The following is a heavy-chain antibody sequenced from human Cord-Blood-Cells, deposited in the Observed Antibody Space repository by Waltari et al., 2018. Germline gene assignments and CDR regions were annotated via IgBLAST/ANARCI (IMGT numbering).Heavy chain of an antibody. CDR2: IIPILGIA. CDR3: ARGVGVRDYDSSGYYYDY. J-gene: IGHJ4*02. CDR1: GGTFSSYA. V-gene: IGHV1-69*09. D-gene: IGHD3-22*01. Sequence: QVQLVQSGAEVKKPGSSVKVSCKASGGTFSSYAISWVREAPGQGLEWMGRIIPILGIANYAQKFQGRVTITADKSTSTAYMELSSLRSEDTAVYYCARGVGVRDYDSSGYYYDYWGQGTLVTVSS.